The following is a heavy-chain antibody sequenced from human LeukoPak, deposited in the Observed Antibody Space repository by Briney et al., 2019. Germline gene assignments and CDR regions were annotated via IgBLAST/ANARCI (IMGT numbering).Heavy chain of an antibody. J-gene: IGHJ4*02. Sequence: ASVKVSCKASGYTLTRYFIHWVRQAPGQGLEWMGIINPNGGSTSYPQKFQGRVTITADKSTSTAYMELSSLRSEDTAVYYCARDVNCGGDCYSDYWGQGTLVTVSS. CDR1: GYTLTRYF. CDR2: INPNGGST. CDR3: ARDVNCGGDCYSDY. V-gene: IGHV1-46*01. D-gene: IGHD2-21*02.